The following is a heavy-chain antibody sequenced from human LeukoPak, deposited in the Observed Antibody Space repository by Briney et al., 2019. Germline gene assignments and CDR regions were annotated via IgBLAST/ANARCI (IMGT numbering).Heavy chain of an antibody. CDR2: IYTSGST. J-gene: IGHJ4*02. CDR3: ARDYYYDSSGYYSAGFDY. D-gene: IGHD3-22*01. V-gene: IGHV4-4*07. Sequence: SETLSLTCTVSGGSISSYYWSWIRQPAGKGLEWIGRIYTSGSTNYNPSLKSRVTMSVDTSKNQFSLELSSVTAADTAVYYCARDYYYDSSGYYSAGFDYWGQGTLVTVSS. CDR1: GGSISSYY.